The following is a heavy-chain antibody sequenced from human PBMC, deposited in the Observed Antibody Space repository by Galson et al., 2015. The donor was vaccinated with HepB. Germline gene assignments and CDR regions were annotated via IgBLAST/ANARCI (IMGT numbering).Heavy chain of an antibody. V-gene: IGHV1-18*01. CDR2: ISAYNGNT. CDR3: ARAPLPSHLYDYIWGSYRLGWFDP. Sequence: SVKVSCKASGYTFTSYGISWVRQAPGQGLEWMGWISAYNGNTNYAQKLQGRVTMTTDTSTSTAYMELRSLRSDDTAVYYCARAPLPSHLYDYIWGSYRLGWFDPWGQGTLVTVSS. CDR1: GYTFTSYG. D-gene: IGHD3-16*02. J-gene: IGHJ5*02.